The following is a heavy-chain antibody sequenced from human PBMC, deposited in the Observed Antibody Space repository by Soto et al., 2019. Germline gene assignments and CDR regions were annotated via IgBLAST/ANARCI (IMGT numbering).Heavy chain of an antibody. CDR1: GLTVSSNY. CDR2: IYSGGST. J-gene: IGHJ4*02. CDR3: ARDFYYYGSGTMGGYFDY. Sequence: EVQLVESGGGLVQPGGSLRLSCAVSGLTVSSNYMSWVRQAPGKGLEWVSVIYSGGSTNNADSVKGRFTISRDNSKNTLYLQMNSLSAEDTAVYYCARDFYYYGSGTMGGYFDYWGQGTLVTVSS. D-gene: IGHD3-10*01. V-gene: IGHV3-66*01.